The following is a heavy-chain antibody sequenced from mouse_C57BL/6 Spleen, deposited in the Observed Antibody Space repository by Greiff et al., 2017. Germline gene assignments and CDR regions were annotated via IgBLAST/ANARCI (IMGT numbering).Heavy chain of an antibody. CDR2: INPSTGGT. V-gene: IGHV1-53*01. Sequence: QVQLQQPGTELVKPGASVKLSCKASGYTFTSYWMHWVKQRPGQGLEWIGNINPSTGGTNYNEKFKSKATLTVDKSSSTAYMQLSSLTSEDSAVYYWARATITTVVGPLGYWGQGTTLTVSS. D-gene: IGHD1-1*01. CDR1: GYTFTSYW. CDR3: ARATITTVVGPLGY. J-gene: IGHJ2*01.